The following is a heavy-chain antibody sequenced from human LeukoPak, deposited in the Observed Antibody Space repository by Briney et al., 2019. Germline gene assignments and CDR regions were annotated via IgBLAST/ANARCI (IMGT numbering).Heavy chain of an antibody. CDR3: ARGRGGQAGEFDL. Sequence: GTPRLSPAPSGVTIYEYNMESGCDGPGKGAWRGEGMWDDGSKTYCTESVRGRFTISRDISKNILYLQMNSLGVEKTAVYYWARGRGGQAGEFDLWGRGTLVTVSS. J-gene: IGHJ2*01. V-gene: IGHV3-33*01. D-gene: IGHD3-10*01. CDR2: MWDDGSKT. CDR1: GVTIYEYN.